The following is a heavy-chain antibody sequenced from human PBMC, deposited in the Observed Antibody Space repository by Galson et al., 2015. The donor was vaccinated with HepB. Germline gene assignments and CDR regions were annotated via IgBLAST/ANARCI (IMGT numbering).Heavy chain of an antibody. CDR1: GFTFSSYS. V-gene: IGHV3-21*01. D-gene: IGHD2-2*01. Sequence: SLRLSCAASGFTFSSYSMNWVRQAPGKGLEWVSSISSSSSYIYYADSVKGRFTISRDNAKNSLYLQMNSLRAEDTAVYYCAREYQYQLLPRLPSYGMDVWGQGTTVTVSS. CDR2: ISSSSSYI. CDR3: AREYQYQLLPRLPSYGMDV. J-gene: IGHJ6*02.